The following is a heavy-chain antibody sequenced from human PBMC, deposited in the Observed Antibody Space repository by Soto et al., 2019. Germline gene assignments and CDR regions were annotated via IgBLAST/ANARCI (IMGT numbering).Heavy chain of an antibody. CDR1: GGTFSSYS. CDR3: ARDGGRHSGGIDY. D-gene: IGHD1-26*01. J-gene: IGHJ4*02. V-gene: IGHV1-69*01. CDR2: IIPIFGTA. Sequence: QVQLVQSGAEVKKPGSSVKVSCKASGGTFSSYSINWVRQAPGQGLEWMGEIIPIFGTANYAQKFQSRVTITADESMSTAYMELSSLRSEDTAVYYCARDGGRHSGGIDYWGQGTLVTVSS.